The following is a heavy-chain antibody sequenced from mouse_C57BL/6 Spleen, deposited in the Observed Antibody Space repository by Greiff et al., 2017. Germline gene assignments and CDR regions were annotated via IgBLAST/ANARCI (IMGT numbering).Heavy chain of an antibody. CDR3: AKMSPYDSVGPTEDFDV. D-gene: IGHD2-4*01. CDR2: IYPRSGNT. V-gene: IGHV1-81*01. CDR1: GFTFTSDG. J-gene: IGHJ1*03. Sequence: QVQLQQSGAELARPGASVKLSCKASGFTFTSDGISWVKQRTGQGLEWIGEIYPRSGNTDYNEKFKGKDTLTADKSSSTAYMELRSLTSEDTAVYSCAKMSPYDSVGPTEDFDVWGTGTTVTVSS.